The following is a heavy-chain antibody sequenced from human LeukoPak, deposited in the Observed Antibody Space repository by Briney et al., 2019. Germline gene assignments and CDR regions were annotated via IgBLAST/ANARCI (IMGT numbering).Heavy chain of an antibody. Sequence: PGGALRLSCAASGFTFSSYGMHWVRQAPGKGLEWLAVIWYDGSNIYYADPVKGRFAISRDNSKNTLYPQINSLRAEDTAVYYCARARNDYDTSSFSALDYWGQGTLVAASS. CDR3: ARARNDYDTSSFSALDY. J-gene: IGHJ4*02. CDR2: IWYDGSNI. V-gene: IGHV3-33*01. CDR1: GFTFSSYG. D-gene: IGHD3-22*01.